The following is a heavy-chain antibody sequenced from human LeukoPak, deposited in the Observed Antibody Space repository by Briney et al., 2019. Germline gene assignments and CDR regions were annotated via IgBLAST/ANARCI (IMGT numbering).Heavy chain of an antibody. CDR2: IYHSGST. CDR1: GFTFSNAW. D-gene: IGHD3-10*01. CDR3: ARATMVRGVILFHY. J-gene: IGHJ4*02. V-gene: IGHV4-34*01. Sequence: GSLRLSCTASGFTFSNAWMSWVRQAPGKGLEWIGEIYHSGSTNYNPSPKSRVTISVDTSKNQFSLKLSSVTAADTAVYYCARATMVRGVILFHYWGQGTLVTVSS.